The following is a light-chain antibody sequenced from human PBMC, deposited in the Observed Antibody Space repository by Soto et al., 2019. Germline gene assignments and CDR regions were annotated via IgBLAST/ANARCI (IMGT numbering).Light chain of an antibody. CDR2: DAS. J-gene: IGKJ1*01. CDR3: QQYNSYWT. V-gene: IGKV1-5*01. Sequence: DIQMTQYPSTLSASVGDRVTTTCRASQSISSWLAWYQQKPGKAPKLLIYDASSLESGVPSRFSGSGSGTEFTLTISSLQPDDFATYYCQQYNSYWTFGQGTKVDIK. CDR1: QSISSW.